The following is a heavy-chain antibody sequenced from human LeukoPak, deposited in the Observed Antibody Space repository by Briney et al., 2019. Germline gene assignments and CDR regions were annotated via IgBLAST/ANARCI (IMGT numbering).Heavy chain of an antibody. Sequence: SETLSLTCAVYGGSFSGYYWSWIRQPPGRGLEWIGEINHSGGTKYNPSLKSRVTISVDTSKNQFSLKLSSVTAADTAMYYCARVKDPGGYYYYYYMDVWGRGTTVTVSS. J-gene: IGHJ6*03. CDR2: INHSGGT. CDR3: ARVKDPGGYYYYYYMDV. CDR1: GGSFSGYY. V-gene: IGHV4-34*01. D-gene: IGHD3-16*01.